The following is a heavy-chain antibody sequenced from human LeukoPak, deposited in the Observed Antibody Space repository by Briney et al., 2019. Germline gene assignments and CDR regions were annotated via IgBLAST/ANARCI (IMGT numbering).Heavy chain of an antibody. CDR1: GFTFSSYE. D-gene: IGHD1-26*01. V-gene: IGHV3-48*03. CDR2: ISSSGSTI. CDR3: AKDYEPLVGVHRWGDWFDP. Sequence: GGSLRLSCAASGFTFSSYEMNWVRQAPGKGLEWVTNISSSGSTIYYADSVKGRFTISRDNAKHSLYLQMNSLRAEDTAVYYCAKDYEPLVGVHRWGDWFDPWGQGTLVTVSS. J-gene: IGHJ5*02.